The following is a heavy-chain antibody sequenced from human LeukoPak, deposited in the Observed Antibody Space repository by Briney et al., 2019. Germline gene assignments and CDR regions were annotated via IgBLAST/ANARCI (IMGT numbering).Heavy chain of an antibody. V-gene: IGHV3-23*01. CDR3: AKTISQYYDFWSGYYSPFDY. D-gene: IGHD3-3*01. J-gene: IGHJ4*02. CDR2: ISGSGGST. CDR1: GFTFSSYA. Sequence: GGSLRLSCAASGFTFSSYAMNWVRQAPGKGLEWVSAISGSGGSTYYADSVKGRFTISRDNSKNTLYLQMNSLRAEDTAVYYCAKTISQYYDFWSGYYSPFDYWGQGILVTVSS.